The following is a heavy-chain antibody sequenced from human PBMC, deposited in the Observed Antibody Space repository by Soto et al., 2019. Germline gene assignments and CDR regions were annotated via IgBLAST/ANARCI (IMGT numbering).Heavy chain of an antibody. Sequence: PGGSLRLSCAASGFTFSNAWMSWVRQAPGKGLEWVGRIKSKTDGGTTDYAAPVKGRFTISRDDSKNTLYLQMNSLKTEDTAVYYCTTERAVVKVRGVSRNNWFDPWGQGTLVTVSS. D-gene: IGHD3-10*01. V-gene: IGHV3-15*01. CDR1: GFTFSNAW. CDR3: TTERAVVKVRGVSRNNWFDP. J-gene: IGHJ5*02. CDR2: IKSKTDGGTT.